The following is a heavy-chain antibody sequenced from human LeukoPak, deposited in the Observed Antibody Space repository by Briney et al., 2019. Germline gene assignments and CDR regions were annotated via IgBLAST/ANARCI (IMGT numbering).Heavy chain of an antibody. Sequence: ASVKVSCMAFGYTFTGYYMHWVRQAPGQGLEWMGWINPNSGGTNYAQKFQGRVTMTRDTSISTAYMELSRLRSDDTAVYYCARDGCSSTSCPPWNYYYYMDVWGKGTTVTVSS. V-gene: IGHV1-2*02. J-gene: IGHJ6*03. CDR1: GYTFTGYY. D-gene: IGHD2-2*01. CDR2: INPNSGGT. CDR3: ARDGCSSTSCPPWNYYYYMDV.